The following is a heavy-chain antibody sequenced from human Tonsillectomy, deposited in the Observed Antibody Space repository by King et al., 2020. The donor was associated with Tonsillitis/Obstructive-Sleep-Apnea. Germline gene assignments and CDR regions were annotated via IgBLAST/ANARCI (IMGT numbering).Heavy chain of an antibody. V-gene: IGHV3-33*01. J-gene: IGHJ4*02. CDR1: GFIFSSQG. CDR3: VRANYSNYQIYFVEY. CDR2: IWYDGSNH. Sequence: VQLVESGGGVVQPGGSLRLSCVGSGFIFSSQGLHWVRQAPGKGLEWVAFIWYDGSNHQSADSVKGRFTISRANSKNTLYLQMTSLRAEDTAVYFCVRANYSNYQIYFVEYWGQGTLVTVSS. D-gene: IGHD4-11*01.